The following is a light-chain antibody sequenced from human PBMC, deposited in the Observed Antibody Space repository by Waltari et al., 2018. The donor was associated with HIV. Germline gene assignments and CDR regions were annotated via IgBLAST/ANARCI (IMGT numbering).Light chain of an antibody. CDR3: AAWDDNLNAL. V-gene: IGLV1-44*01. J-gene: IGLJ2*01. Sequence: QSVLRQPPSASGTPGQRVTISCSGGRFNLGSNSVSWYQQLPGMAPKLLIYGNNQRPSGVPDRFSGSKSGTSASLAISGLQSDDEADYYCAAWDDNLNALFGGGTKLTVL. CDR1: RFNLGSNS. CDR2: GNN.